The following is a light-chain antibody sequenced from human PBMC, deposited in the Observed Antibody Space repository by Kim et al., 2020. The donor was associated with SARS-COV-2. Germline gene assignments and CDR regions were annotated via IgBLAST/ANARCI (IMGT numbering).Light chain of an antibody. V-gene: IGKV1-5*03. Sequence: ASGGDRVTITGRASENIGTWLAWYQQKPGRAPMLLIYLASTLESGVPSRFSGTGSGTEFSLTISSLQPDDFATYYCQHYSRFPYTFGQGTKLEIK. CDR2: LAS. CDR3: QHYSRFPYT. CDR1: ENIGTW. J-gene: IGKJ2*01.